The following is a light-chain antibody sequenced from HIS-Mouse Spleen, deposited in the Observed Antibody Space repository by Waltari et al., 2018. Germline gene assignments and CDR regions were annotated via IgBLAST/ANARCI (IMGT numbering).Light chain of an antibody. CDR2: EDS. Sequence: SYELPQPPSVSVSPGQTARLTCSGDALPKKYAYWYQQKSGQAPVLVINEDSNRPSGIPERFSGSSSGTMATLTISGAQVEDEADYYCYSTDSSGNHRVFGGGTKLTVL. J-gene: IGLJ2*01. CDR3: YSTDSSGNHRV. CDR1: ALPKKY. V-gene: IGLV3-10*01.